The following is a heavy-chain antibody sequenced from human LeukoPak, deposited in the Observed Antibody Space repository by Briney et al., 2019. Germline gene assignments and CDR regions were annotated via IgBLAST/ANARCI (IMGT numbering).Heavy chain of an antibody. CDR3: AREWTGIAAAPFDY. CDR2: ISSSSSYI. CDR1: GFTFSSYA. Sequence: GGSLRLSCAASGFTFSSYAMSWVRQAPGKGLEWVSSISSSSSYIYYADSVKGRFTISRDNAKNSLYLQMNSLRAEDTAVYYCAREWTGIAAAPFDYWGQGTLVTVSS. D-gene: IGHD6-13*01. V-gene: IGHV3-21*01. J-gene: IGHJ4*02.